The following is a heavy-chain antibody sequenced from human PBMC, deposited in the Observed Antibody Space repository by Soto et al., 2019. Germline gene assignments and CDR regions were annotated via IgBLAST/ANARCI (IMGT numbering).Heavy chain of an antibody. Sequence: WGSLRLSCAASGFTFSSYSMNWVRQAPGKGLEWVSYISSSSSTIYYADSVKGRFTISRDNAKNSLYLQMNSLRDEDTAVYYGARDRRKYLDYDYVWGSYRPNYFDYWGPATLVTVSS. J-gene: IGHJ4*02. CDR2: ISSSSSTI. V-gene: IGHV3-48*02. CDR1: GFTFSSYS. CDR3: ARDRRKYLDYDYVWGSYRPNYFDY. D-gene: IGHD3-16*02.